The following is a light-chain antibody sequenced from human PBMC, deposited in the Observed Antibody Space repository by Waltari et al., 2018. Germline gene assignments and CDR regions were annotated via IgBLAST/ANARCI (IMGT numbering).Light chain of an antibody. V-gene: IGKV1-12*01. J-gene: IGKJ1*01. CDR2: GTS. CDR3: QQAKSLPVT. Sequence: DIHMIHSPSSVSASVGDRGTIPRRASQDIGNRLAWYQQKPGKAPNLLIYGTSSLQAGVPERFSGSGSGTEFTLTISSLQPEDFAVYYCQQAKSLPVTFGPGTKVEIK. CDR1: QDIGNR.